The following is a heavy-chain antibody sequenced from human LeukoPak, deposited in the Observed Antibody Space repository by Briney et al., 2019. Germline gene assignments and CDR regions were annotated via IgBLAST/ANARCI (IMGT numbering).Heavy chain of an antibody. Sequence: PGGSLRLSCAASGFTLSNFWMTWVRQAPGKGLEWVANINEDGSEKYYVGPVKGRFTISRDNAKNTLYLQMNSLRAEDTAVYYCAREVGTTGIVNYWGQGTLVTVSS. J-gene: IGHJ4*02. V-gene: IGHV3-7*01. CDR1: GFTLSNFW. CDR2: INEDGSEK. D-gene: IGHD1-26*01. CDR3: AREVGTTGIVNY.